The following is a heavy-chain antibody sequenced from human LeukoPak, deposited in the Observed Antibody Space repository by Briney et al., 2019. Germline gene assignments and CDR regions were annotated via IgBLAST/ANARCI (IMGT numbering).Heavy chain of an antibody. J-gene: IGHJ4*02. CDR3: AGGRYYFDY. Sequence: ASVKVSCKASGYTFTSYGISWVRQAPGQGREWMGWISAYNGNTNYTQKVQGRVTMTRDTSISTAYMEQSRLRADGTAVYYCAGGRYYFDYWGQGTLVTVSS. CDR1: GYTFTSYG. V-gene: IGHV1-18*01. CDR2: ISAYNGNT.